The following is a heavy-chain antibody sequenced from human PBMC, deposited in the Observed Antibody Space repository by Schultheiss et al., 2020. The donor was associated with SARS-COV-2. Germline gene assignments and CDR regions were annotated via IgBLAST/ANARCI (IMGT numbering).Heavy chain of an antibody. J-gene: IGHJ6*02. CDR1: GFTFSSYS. V-gene: IGHV3-53*01. CDR3: AKVSAARPHYYYGMDV. D-gene: IGHD6-6*01. Sequence: GGSLRLSCAASGFTFSSYSMNWVRQAPGKGLGWVSVIYSGGSTYYADSVKGRFTISRDNSKNTLYLQMNSLRAEDTAVYYCAKVSAARPHYYYGMDVWGQGTTVTVSS. CDR2: IYSGGST.